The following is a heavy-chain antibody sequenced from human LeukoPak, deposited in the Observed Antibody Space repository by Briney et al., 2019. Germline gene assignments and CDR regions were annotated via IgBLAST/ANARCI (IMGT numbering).Heavy chain of an antibody. J-gene: IGHJ4*02. CDR1: GFNFSSYS. CDR2: ISSSSNTI. Sequence: GGSLRLSCAVSGFNFSSYSMDWVRQAPGKGLEWVAYISSSSNTIYYVDSVKGRFTISRDNAKNSLYLQMNSLRVEDTAVYYCASDPEDYFDYWGQGTLVTVSS. CDR3: ASDPEDYFDY. V-gene: IGHV3-48*01.